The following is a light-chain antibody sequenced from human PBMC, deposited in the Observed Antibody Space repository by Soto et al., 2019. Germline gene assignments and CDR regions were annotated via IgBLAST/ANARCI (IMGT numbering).Light chain of an antibody. J-gene: IGKJ2*01. Sequence: EVVLTQSPGTLSLSPRESATLSCRASQSVTNKYLAWYQQKPGQGPRLLIFGSSDRATGIPDRFSGSGSGTDFTLTISRLEPEDFAVYYCHQYGSSPPYTFGQGTKLEIK. CDR1: QSVTNKY. CDR3: HQYGSSPPYT. V-gene: IGKV3-20*01. CDR2: GSS.